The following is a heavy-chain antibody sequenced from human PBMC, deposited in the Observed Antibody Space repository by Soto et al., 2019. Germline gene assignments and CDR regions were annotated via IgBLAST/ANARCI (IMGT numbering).Heavy chain of an antibody. D-gene: IGHD2-21*01. CDR3: ARQPTTGDTDLWFDP. CDR1: GGSINSYC. J-gene: IGHJ5*02. CDR2: IFYSGSA. Sequence: PSETLSLTCTVSGGSINSYCWSWIRQPPGKGLEWIANIFYSGSANYNPSLKSRVTISVDTSKNEFSLKLRSVTAADTAVYYCARQPTTGDTDLWFDPWGQGTLVTVSS. V-gene: IGHV4-59*08.